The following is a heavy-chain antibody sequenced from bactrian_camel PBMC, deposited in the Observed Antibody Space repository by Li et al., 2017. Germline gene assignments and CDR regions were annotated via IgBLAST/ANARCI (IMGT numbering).Heavy chain of an antibody. V-gene: IGHV3S55*01. CDR3: AARDGFNNWCFESEERDFDW. J-gene: IGHJ6*01. Sequence: VQLVESGGDSVQAGGSLRLSCKRSGPKYGGRCMGWYREAPGQAREGIASIDSDGSTTYIDSVKDRFTISRDNTKNTLYLQMNSLKPEDTAMYYCAARDGFNNWCFESEERDFDWWGQGTQVTVS. CDR2: IDSDGST. CDR1: GPKYGGRC. D-gene: IGHD3*01.